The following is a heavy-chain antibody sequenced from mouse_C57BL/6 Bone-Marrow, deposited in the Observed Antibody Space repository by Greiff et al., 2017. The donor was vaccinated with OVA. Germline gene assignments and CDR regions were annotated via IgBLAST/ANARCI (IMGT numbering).Heavy chain of an antibody. CDR2: IDPETGGT. Sequence: VQLQESGAELVRPGASVTLSCKASGYTFTDYEMHWVKQTPVHGLEWIGAIDPETGGTAYNQKFKGKAILTADKSSSTAYMELRSLTSEDSAVYYCTPIYYDYDKDYWGQGTTLTVSS. CDR1: GYTFTDYE. CDR3: TPIYYDYDKDY. J-gene: IGHJ2*01. V-gene: IGHV1-15*01. D-gene: IGHD2-4*01.